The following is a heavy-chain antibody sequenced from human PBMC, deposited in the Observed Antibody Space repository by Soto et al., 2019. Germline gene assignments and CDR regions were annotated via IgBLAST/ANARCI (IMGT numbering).Heavy chain of an antibody. J-gene: IGHJ4*02. CDR2: INPSGGST. Sequence: ASVKVSCKASGYTFTSYYMHWVRQAPGQGLEWMGIINPSGGSTSYAQKFQGRVTMTRDTSTSTVYMELSSLRSEDTAVYYCARGVNSVGYDSDPLGSYFDYWGQGTLVTVSS. D-gene: IGHD5-12*01. V-gene: IGHV1-46*01. CDR3: ARGVNSVGYDSDPLGSYFDY. CDR1: GYTFTSYY.